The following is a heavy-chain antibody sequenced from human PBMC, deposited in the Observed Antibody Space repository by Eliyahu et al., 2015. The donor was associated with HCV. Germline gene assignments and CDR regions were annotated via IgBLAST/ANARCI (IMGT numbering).Heavy chain of an antibody. V-gene: IGHV3-15*07. CDR1: GLTFRNAW. D-gene: IGHD3-10*01. CDR2: IKSKTDGGTT. Sequence: EVQLVESGGGLVKPGESLRVSCAVSGLTFRNAWVNWVRQAPGKGLGWVGRIKSKTDGGTTDYAAPVQGRFTISRDDSKSTVSLQMNSLKSEDTAVYYCTSYGSGGWYWGQGTLVTVSS. J-gene: IGHJ4*02. CDR3: TSYGSGGWY.